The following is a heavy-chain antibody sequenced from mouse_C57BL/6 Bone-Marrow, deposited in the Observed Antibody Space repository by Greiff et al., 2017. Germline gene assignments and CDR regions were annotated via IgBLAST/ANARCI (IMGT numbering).Heavy chain of an antibody. CDR3: GRGYGGSSAGLEDY. CDR2: IYPGSGST. D-gene: IGHD1-1*01. J-gene: IGHJ4*01. V-gene: IGHV1-55*01. CDR1: GYTFTSYW. Sequence: QVQLQQPGAELVKPGASVKMSCKASGYTFTSYWITWVKQRPGQGLEWIGDIYPGSGSTNYNEKFKSKATLTVDTSSSTAYMQLSSLTSEDSAVFYCGRGYGGSSAGLEDYWGQGTTVTVSS.